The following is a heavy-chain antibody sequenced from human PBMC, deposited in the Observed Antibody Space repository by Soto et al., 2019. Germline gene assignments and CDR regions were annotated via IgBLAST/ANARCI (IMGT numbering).Heavy chain of an antibody. CDR2: ISYDGSNK. J-gene: IGHJ6*02. CDR1: GFTFSSYG. CDR3: VKDGSSGWPYYYGMDV. V-gene: IGHV3-30*18. D-gene: IGHD6-19*01. Sequence: GGSLRLSCAASGFTFSSYGMHWVRQAPGKGLEWVAVISYDGSNKYYADSVKGRFTISRDNSENTLYLQMSSLRAEDTAVYYCVKDGSSGWPYYYGMDVWGQGTTVTVS.